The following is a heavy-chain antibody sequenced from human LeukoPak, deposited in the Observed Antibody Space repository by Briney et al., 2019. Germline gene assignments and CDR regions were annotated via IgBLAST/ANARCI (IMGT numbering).Heavy chain of an antibody. CDR1: GFTCSSYW. J-gene: IGHJ3*02. CDR3: ARDRSRYDFWSATQAFDI. Sequence: PGGSLRLSCAASGFTCSSYWMHWVRQAPGKGLVWVSRINSDGSSTSYADSVKGRFTISRDNAKNTLYLQMNSLRAEDTAVYYCARDRSRYDFWSATQAFDIWGQGTMVTVSS. V-gene: IGHV3-74*01. CDR2: INSDGSST. D-gene: IGHD3-3*01.